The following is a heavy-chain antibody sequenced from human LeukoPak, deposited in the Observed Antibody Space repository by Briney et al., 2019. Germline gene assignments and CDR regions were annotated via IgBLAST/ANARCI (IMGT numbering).Heavy chain of an antibody. V-gene: IGHV3-23*01. Sequence: GGSLRLSCAASGFTFSSYAMTWVRQAPEKGLEWVSDISGSGGSTYYADSVKGRFTISRDNSKSTLYLQMNSLRAEDTAVYYCAKFVVAAAGVYFDYWGQGTLVTVSS. CDR3: AKFVVAAAGVYFDY. CDR1: GFTFSSYA. D-gene: IGHD6-13*01. CDR2: ISGSGGST. J-gene: IGHJ4*02.